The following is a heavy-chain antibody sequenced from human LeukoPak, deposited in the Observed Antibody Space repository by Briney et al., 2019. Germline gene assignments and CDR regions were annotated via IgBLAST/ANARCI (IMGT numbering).Heavy chain of an antibody. D-gene: IGHD4-17*01. CDR2: IYPGESIYASENT. V-gene: IGHV4-4*07. Sequence: SETLSLTCSVSGVSISAYYWSWIRQPAGKGLEWIGRIYPGESIYASENTNYNPSLKSRVSMSGDTSKNQVSLKLRSVTAADTAVYYCARDPTTVTTIFDSWGQGTLVTVST. CDR1: GVSISAYY. J-gene: IGHJ4*02. CDR3: ARDPTTVTTIFDS.